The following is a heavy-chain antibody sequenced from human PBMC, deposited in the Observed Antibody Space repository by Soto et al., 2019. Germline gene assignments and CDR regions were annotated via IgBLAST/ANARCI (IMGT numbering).Heavy chain of an antibody. J-gene: IGHJ4*02. CDR2: IIPIFGTA. Sequence: SVKVSCKASGGTFSSYAISWVRQAPGQGLEWMGGIIPIFGTANYAQKFQGRVTITADESASTAYMELSSLRSEDTAVYYCARDRYYYDSSGYYYWGQGTLVTVSS. CDR1: GGTFSSYA. D-gene: IGHD3-22*01. CDR3: ARDRYYYDSSGYYY. V-gene: IGHV1-69*13.